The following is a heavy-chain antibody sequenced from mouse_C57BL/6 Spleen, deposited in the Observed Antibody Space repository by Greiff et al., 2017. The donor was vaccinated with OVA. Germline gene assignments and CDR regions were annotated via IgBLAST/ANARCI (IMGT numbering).Heavy chain of an antibody. J-gene: IGHJ3*01. CDR1: GYAFSSYW. Sequence: QVHVKQSGAELVKPGASVKISCKASGYAFSSYWMNWVKQRPGKGLEWIGQIYPGDGDTNYNGKFKGKATLTADKSSSTAYMKLSSLTSEDSAVYFCASGGSYEDPFAYWGQGTLVTVSA. V-gene: IGHV1-80*01. CDR3: ASGGSYEDPFAY. CDR2: IYPGDGDT. D-gene: IGHD1-1*01.